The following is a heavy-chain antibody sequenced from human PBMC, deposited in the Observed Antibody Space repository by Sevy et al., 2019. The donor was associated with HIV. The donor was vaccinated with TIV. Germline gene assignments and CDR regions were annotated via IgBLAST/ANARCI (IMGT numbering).Heavy chain of an antibody. CDR2: IVGGGEST. CDR3: AKLLHY. V-gene: IGHV3-23*01. J-gene: IGHJ4*02. Sequence: GGSLRLSCAASGITVRGNSMSWVSQTPGKGLEWVSSIVGGGESTYYADSVKGRFTISRDISQNIVYLQMNSLRAEDTAVYFCAKLLHYWGQRILVTVSS. D-gene: IGHD5-18*01. CDR1: GITVRGNS.